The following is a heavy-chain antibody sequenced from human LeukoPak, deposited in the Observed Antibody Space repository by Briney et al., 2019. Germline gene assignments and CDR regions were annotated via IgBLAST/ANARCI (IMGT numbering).Heavy chain of an antibody. D-gene: IGHD2-8*01. CDR1: GGSISTYY. CDR3: ARYNGPNFYSYYMDV. V-gene: IGHV4-4*09. J-gene: IGHJ6*03. Sequence: PSETLSLTCTVSGGSISTYYWSWIRQPPGKGLEWIGYIYPGGSPNYNPSLESRVPISADTPKNQFSLKLFSVTAADAAVYYCARYNGPNFYSYYMDVWGKGTTVTVSS. CDR2: IYPGGSP.